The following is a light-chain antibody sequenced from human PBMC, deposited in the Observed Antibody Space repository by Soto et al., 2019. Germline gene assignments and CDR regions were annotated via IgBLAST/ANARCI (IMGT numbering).Light chain of an antibody. V-gene: IGLV2-14*01. J-gene: IGLJ2*01. CDR2: DVS. Sequence: QSALTQPAAVSGSPGQSITISCTGTSNDVGGYNYVSWYQQPPGKAPKLMIYDVSNRPSGVSNRFSGSKSDNTASLTISGLQADDEADYYCSSYTGSDVVVFGGGTKLTVL. CDR1: SNDVGGYNY. CDR3: SSYTGSDVVV.